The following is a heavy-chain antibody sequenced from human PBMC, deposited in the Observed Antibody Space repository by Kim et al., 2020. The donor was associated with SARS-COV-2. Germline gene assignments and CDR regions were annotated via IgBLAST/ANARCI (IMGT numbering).Heavy chain of an antibody. CDR3: ARAWGYDSSGYLVNFDY. CDR1: GYSFTSYW. J-gene: IGHJ4*02. D-gene: IGHD3-22*01. Sequence: GESLKISCKGSGYSFTSYWIGWVRQMPGKGLEWMGIIYPGDSDTRYSPSFQGQVTISADKSISTAYLQWSSLKASDTAMYYCARAWGYDSSGYLVNFDYWGQGTLVTVSS. CDR2: IYPGDSDT. V-gene: IGHV5-51*01.